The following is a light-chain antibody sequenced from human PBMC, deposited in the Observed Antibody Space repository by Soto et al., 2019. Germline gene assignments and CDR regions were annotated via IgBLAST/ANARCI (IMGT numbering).Light chain of an antibody. V-gene: IGLV2-14*01. CDR3: SSYTSSSTYG. J-gene: IGLJ1*01. CDR2: EVS. Sequence: QSVLTQPACVSGSPGQSITISCTGTSSDVGGYNYVSWYQQHPGKAPKLMIYEVSNRPSGVSNRFSGSKSGNTASLTISGLQAEDEADYYCSSYTSSSTYGFGTGTKVTVL. CDR1: SSDVGGYNY.